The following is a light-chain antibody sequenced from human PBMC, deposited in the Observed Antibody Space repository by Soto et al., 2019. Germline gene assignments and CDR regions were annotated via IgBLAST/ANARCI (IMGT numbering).Light chain of an antibody. CDR1: SSDVGSYNL. CDR3: CSYAGTRGLV. Sequence: QSVLTQPASVSGSPGQSITISCSGTSSDVGSYNLVSWYQQHPGKAPKVMIYEGSKRPSGVSNRFSGSKSGNTASLTISGLQAEDEADYYCCSYAGTRGLVFGGGTKVTVL. V-gene: IGLV2-23*01. CDR2: EGS. J-gene: IGLJ2*01.